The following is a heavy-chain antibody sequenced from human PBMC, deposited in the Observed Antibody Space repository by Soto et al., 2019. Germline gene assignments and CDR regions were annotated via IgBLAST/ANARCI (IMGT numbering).Heavy chain of an antibody. D-gene: IGHD6-13*01. V-gene: IGHV4-59*01. CDR1: GGSISSYY. CDR2: IYYSGST. Sequence: QVQLQESGPGLVKPSETLSLTCTVSGGSISSYYWSWIRQPPGKGLEWIGYIYYSGSTNYNPSLMSRITISVDTSKNQFSLELSSVTAADTAVYYCARRTGSSFAFFDYWGQGTLVTVSS. CDR3: ARRTGSSFAFFDY. J-gene: IGHJ4*02.